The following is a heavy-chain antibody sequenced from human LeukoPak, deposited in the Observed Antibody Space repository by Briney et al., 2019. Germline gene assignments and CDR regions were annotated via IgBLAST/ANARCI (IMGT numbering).Heavy chain of an antibody. CDR1: GYSFTNYW. CDR2: IYPGDSDT. J-gene: IGHJ4*02. CDR3: ASSIQRGGSSWLPFDF. D-gene: IGHD6-13*01. V-gene: IGHV5-51*01. Sequence: GESLKISFKGSGYSFTNYWVGWVRQVPGKGLEWMGIIYPGDSDTRYSPSFQGQVTISADKSIYTAYLQWSSLKASDTAMYYCASSIQRGGSSWLPFDFWGQGTLVTVSS.